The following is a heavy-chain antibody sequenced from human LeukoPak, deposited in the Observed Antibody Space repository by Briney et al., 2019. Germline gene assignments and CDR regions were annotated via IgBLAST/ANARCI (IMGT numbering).Heavy chain of an antibody. J-gene: IGHJ5*02. CDR1: GFTFSSYA. CDR3: AKDRGYWGWFDP. CDR2: ISGSGGST. D-gene: IGHD7-27*01. V-gene: IGHV3-23*01. Sequence: GGSLRLSCAASGFTFSSYAMSWVRQAPGKGLGWVSAISGSGGSTYYADSVKGRFTISRDNSKNTLYLQMNSLRAEDTAVYYCAKDRGYWGWFDPWGQGTLVTVSS.